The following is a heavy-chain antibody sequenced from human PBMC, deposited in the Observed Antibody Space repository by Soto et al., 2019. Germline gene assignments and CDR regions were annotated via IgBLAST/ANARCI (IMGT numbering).Heavy chain of an antibody. CDR2: IIPILGIA. J-gene: IGHJ4*02. V-gene: IGHV1-69*02. CDR3: ANLATAATLDY. CDR1: GGTFSSY. Sequence: QVQLVQSGAEVKKPGSSVKVSCKASGGTFSSYISWVRQAPGQGLEWMGRIIPILGIANYAQKFQGKVTITEDKSTITAYMELSSLRSEDTAVYYCANLATAATLDYWGQGTLVTVSS. D-gene: IGHD6-13*01.